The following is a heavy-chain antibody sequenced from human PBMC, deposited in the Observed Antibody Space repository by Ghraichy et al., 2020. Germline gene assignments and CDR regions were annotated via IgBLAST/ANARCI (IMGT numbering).Heavy chain of an antibody. Sequence: SETLSLTCAVSGGSISSSNWWSWVRQPPGKGLEWIGEIYHSGSTNYNPSLKSRVTISVDKSKNQFSLKLSSVTAADTAVYYCARAGYSSSWEPEFDYWGQGTLVTVSS. J-gene: IGHJ4*02. D-gene: IGHD6-13*01. CDR1: GGSISSSNW. V-gene: IGHV4-4*02. CDR3: ARAGYSSSWEPEFDY. CDR2: IYHSGST.